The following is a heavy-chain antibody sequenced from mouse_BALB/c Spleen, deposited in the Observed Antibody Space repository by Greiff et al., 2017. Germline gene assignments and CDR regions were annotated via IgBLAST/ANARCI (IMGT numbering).Heavy chain of an antibody. J-gene: IGHJ4*01. CDR3: ARGNSPIYDGYKDAMDY. D-gene: IGHD2-3*01. CDR2: ISYSGST. CDR1: GYSITSDYA. Sequence: VQLQQSVPGLVKPSQSLSLTCTVTGYSITSDYAWNWIRQFPGNKLEWMGYISYSGSTSYNPSLKSRISITRDTSKNQFCLQLNSVTTEDTATYYCARGNSPIYDGYKDAMDYWGQGTSVTVSS. V-gene: IGHV3-2*02.